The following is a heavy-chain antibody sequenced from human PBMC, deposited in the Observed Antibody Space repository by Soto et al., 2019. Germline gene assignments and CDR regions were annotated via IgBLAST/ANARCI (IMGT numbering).Heavy chain of an antibody. Sequence: SDTLSLTCTFSGFSSSSYYWSWIRQSPGKELEWIGSIYYSGNTNYNPSLKSRVTISVDTSKNQFFLQLSSVTVADTAVYYCARGGASSKWLDPWGQGTLVNVSS. V-gene: IGHV4-59*01. CDR2: IYYSGNT. CDR1: GFSSSSYY. D-gene: IGHD3-10*01. CDR3: ARGGASSKWLDP. J-gene: IGHJ5*02.